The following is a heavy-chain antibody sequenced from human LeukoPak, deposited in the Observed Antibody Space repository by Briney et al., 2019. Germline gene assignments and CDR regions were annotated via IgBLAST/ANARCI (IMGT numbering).Heavy chain of an antibody. CDR1: GGSISSYY. D-gene: IGHD2-8*01. V-gene: IGHV4-59*01. CDR3: AREIIMGAHAFDI. CDR2: IYYSGST. J-gene: IGHJ3*02. Sequence: SETLSLTCTVSGGSISSYYWSWIRQPPGKGLEWIGYIYYSGSTNYNPSLKSRVTISVDTSKNQFSLKLSSVTAADTAVYYCAREIIMGAHAFDIWGQGTMVTVSS.